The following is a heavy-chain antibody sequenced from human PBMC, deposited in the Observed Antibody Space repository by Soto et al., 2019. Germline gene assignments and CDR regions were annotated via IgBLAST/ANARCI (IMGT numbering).Heavy chain of an antibody. J-gene: IGHJ6*02. Sequence: SETLSLTCTVSGCSISSGGYYWTWIRQHPGKGLEWIGYIYYSGSTYYNPSLKSRVTISVDTTKNQFSLKLSSVTAADTAVYYCARDKDDYGSGKDGMDVWGQGTTVTVSS. V-gene: IGHV4-31*03. CDR1: GCSISSGGYY. CDR3: ARDKDDYGSGKDGMDV. D-gene: IGHD3-10*01. CDR2: IYYSGST.